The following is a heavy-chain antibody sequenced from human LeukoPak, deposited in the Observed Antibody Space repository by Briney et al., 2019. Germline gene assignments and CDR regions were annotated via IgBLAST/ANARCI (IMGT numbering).Heavy chain of an antibody. V-gene: IGHV3-30*02. CDR2: IRYDGSNK. CDR3: ASRHCSSTSCYVGK. D-gene: IGHD2-2*01. Sequence: GGSLRLSCAASGFTFSSYGMHWVRQAPGKGLEWVAFIRYDGSNKYYADSVKGRFTISRDNSKNTLYLQMNSLRAEDTAVYYCASRHCSSTSCYVGKWGQGTLVTVSS. CDR1: GFTFSSYG. J-gene: IGHJ4*02.